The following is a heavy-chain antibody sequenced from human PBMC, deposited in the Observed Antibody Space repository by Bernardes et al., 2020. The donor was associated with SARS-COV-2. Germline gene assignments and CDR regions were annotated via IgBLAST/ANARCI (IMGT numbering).Heavy chain of an antibody. J-gene: IGHJ5*02. Sequence: ASVKVSCKVSGYTLTELSMHWVRQAPGKGLEWMGGFDPEDGETIYAQKFQGRVTMTEDTSTDTAYMELSSLRSEDMAVYYCATNPAATVTNWFDPWGQGTLVTVSS. CDR3: ATNPAATVTNWFDP. CDR1: GYTLTELS. V-gene: IGHV1-24*01. D-gene: IGHD6-25*01. CDR2: FDPEDGET.